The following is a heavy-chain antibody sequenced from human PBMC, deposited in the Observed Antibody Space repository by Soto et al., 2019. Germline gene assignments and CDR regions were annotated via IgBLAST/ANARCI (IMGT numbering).Heavy chain of an antibody. CDR2: IYSSGST. D-gene: IGHD3-10*01. Sequence: QVHLQESGPGLVKPSETLSLTCTVSGGAISTYYWTWIRQPAGKGLEWIGRIYSSGSTKYNPSLQSRVSITLDTSNNLFSLRLTSVTAAHTAVYYCARGQRVTDGFDPWGQGTFGTVSS. J-gene: IGHJ5*02. V-gene: IGHV4-4*07. CDR3: ARGQRVTDGFDP. CDR1: GGAISTYY.